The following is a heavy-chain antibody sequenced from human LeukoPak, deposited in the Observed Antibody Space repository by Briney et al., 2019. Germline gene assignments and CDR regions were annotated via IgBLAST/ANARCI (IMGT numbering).Heavy chain of an antibody. D-gene: IGHD3-3*02. Sequence: SETLSLTCTVSGASISSSSYHWGWIRQPPGKGLEWIGSIYYSGSTYYNPSLRSRATISVDTSKNQLSLTLTSVTAADTAVYYCASPFLQYNGGWFYNDGVWGRGILVSVSS. V-gene: IGHV4-39*07. J-gene: IGHJ4*02. CDR2: IYYSGST. CDR1: GASISSSSYH. CDR3: ASPFLQYNGGWFYNDGV.